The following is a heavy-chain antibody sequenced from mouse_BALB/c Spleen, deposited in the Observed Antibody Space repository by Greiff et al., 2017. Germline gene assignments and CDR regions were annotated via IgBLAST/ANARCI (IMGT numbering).Heavy chain of an antibody. CDR3: ARDRHYGNYRYYAMDY. V-gene: IGHV5-4*02. CDR1: GFTFSDYY. CDR2: ISDGGSYT. D-gene: IGHD2-1*01. J-gene: IGHJ4*01. Sequence: EVQRVESGGGLVKPGGSLKLSCAASGFTFSDYYMYWVRQTPEKRLEWVATISDGGSYTYYPDSVKGRFTISRDNAKNNLYLQMSSLKSEDTAMYYCARDRHYGNYRYYAMDYWGQGTSVTVSS.